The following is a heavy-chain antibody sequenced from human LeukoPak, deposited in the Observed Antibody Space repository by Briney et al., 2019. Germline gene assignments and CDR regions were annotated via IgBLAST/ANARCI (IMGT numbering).Heavy chain of an antibody. CDR1: GGSISSGGNY. V-gene: IGHV4-31*03. J-gene: IGHJ3*02. Sequence: SETLSLTCTVSGGSISSGGNYWSWIRQVPGKGLEWIAYMHHSGNTYYSPSLKSRVSLSVDTSKNRLSLRLSSVTAADTAVYYCARVQDSYDAGGRPAFGFDIWGQGTMVTVSS. D-gene: IGHD2-8*02. CDR3: ARVQDSYDAGGRPAFGFDI. CDR2: MHHSGNT.